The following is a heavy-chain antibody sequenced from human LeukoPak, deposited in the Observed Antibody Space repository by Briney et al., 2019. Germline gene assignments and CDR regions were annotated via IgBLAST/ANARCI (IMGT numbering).Heavy chain of an antibody. CDR2: IIPIFGTA. CDR1: GGTFSSYA. D-gene: IGHD3-16*01. Sequence: SVKVSCKASGGTFSSYAISWVRQAPGQGLEWMGGIIPIFGTANYAQKFQGRVTITTDESTSTAYMELSSLRSEDTAVYYCAKDLGYRKWYFGYWGQGTLVTVSS. V-gene: IGHV1-69*05. J-gene: IGHJ4*02. CDR3: AKDLGYRKWYFGY.